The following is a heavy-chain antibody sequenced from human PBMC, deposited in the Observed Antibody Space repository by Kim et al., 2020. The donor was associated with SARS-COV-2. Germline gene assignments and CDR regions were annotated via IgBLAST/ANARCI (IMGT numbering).Heavy chain of an antibody. D-gene: IGHD3-22*01. J-gene: IGHJ4*02. V-gene: IGHV5-10-1*01. CDR3: ATTLGVWYYYDSSGYPFDY. Sequence: GESLKISCKGSGYSFTSYWISWVRQMPGKGLEWMGRIDPSDSYTNYSPSFQGHVTISADKSISAAYLQWSSLKASDTAMYYCATTLGVWYYYDSSGYPFDYWGQGTLVTVSS. CDR2: IDPSDSYT. CDR1: GYSFTSYW.